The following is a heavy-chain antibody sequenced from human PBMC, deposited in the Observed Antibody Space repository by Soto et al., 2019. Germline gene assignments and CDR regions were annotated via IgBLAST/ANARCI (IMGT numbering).Heavy chain of an antibody. V-gene: IGHV3-23*01. CDR1: ELTFSTYA. J-gene: IGHJ4*02. Sequence: GSLRLSCAASELTFSTYAMSWVRQAPGKGLEWVSAISGSGGSTYYADSVKGRFTISRDTSKNTLYLQMNSLRAEDTALYYCAKSYSSNWYDYFDYWGQGTLVTVSS. CDR2: ISGSGGST. CDR3: AKSYSSNWYDYFDY. D-gene: IGHD6-13*01.